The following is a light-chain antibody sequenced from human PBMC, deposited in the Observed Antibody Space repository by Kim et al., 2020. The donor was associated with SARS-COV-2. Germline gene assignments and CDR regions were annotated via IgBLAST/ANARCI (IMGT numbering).Light chain of an antibody. J-gene: IGKJ2*01. CDR1: QSLSSN. CDR3: QQYHNWPPFT. V-gene: IGKV3-15*01. CDR2: GAS. Sequence: FPGERATLSCRASQSLSSNLAWYQQTPGQPPRLLIYGASTRATGIPARFSGSGSGTEFTLTISSLQSEDFAVYYCQQYHNWPPFTFGQGTKLEI.